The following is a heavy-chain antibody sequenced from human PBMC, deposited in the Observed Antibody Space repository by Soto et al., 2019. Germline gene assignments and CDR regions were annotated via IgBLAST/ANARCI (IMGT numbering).Heavy chain of an antibody. CDR2: IYGSVGGI. V-gene: IGHV3-23*01. D-gene: IGHD2-21*01. J-gene: IGHJ4*02. Sequence: GSLSLSCTSSGLPHSNFAMMWVRQAPGKGLECVSGIYGSVGGIEYADSVKGRFTISRDNSKNTVYLQMTDLRADDTAVYYCAKDAVYKGGLWLMDHWGQGTQVTVSS. CDR1: GLPHSNFA. CDR3: AKDAVYKGGLWLMDH.